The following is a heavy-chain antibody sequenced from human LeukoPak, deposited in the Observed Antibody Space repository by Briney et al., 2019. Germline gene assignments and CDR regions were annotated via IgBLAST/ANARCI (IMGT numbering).Heavy chain of an antibody. J-gene: IGHJ4*02. CDR2: INPSGGST. V-gene: IGHV1-46*01. D-gene: IGHD3-22*01. CDR1: GYTFTSYY. Sequence: ASVTVSCKASGYTFTSYYMHWVRQAPGQGLEWMGIINPSGGSTSYAQKFQGRVTMTRDTSTSTVYMELSSLRSEDTAVYYCARDDHPNYYDSSGFPEGYFDYWGQGTLVTVSS. CDR3: ARDDHPNYYDSSGFPEGYFDY.